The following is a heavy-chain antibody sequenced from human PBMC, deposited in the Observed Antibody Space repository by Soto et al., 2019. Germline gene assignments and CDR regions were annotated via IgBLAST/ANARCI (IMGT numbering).Heavy chain of an antibody. CDR3: ARTGGGYTVTTAGDMDV. V-gene: IGHV3-48*01. J-gene: IGHJ6*03. CDR1: GFTFSSYS. D-gene: IGHD4-17*01. CDR2: TSSSSSTI. Sequence: GGSLRLSCAASGFTFSSYSMNWVRQAPGKGLEWVSYTSSSSSTIYYADSVKGRFTISRDNAKNSLYLQMNSLRAEDTAVYYCARTGGGYTVTTAGDMDVWGKGTTVTVSS.